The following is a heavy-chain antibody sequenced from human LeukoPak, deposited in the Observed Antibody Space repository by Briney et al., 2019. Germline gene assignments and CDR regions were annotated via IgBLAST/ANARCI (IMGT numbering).Heavy chain of an antibody. Sequence: SETLSLTCTLSAGSISTYYWGWLRQPPGKGPEWIGYISYTGNTNYSPSLKTRVIISVDTSNNQFSLRLNSVTSADTAVYYCARVQKSTRCFWYFDLWGRGTLVAVSS. V-gene: IGHV4-59*01. CDR3: ARVQKSTRCFWYFDL. CDR2: ISYTGNT. J-gene: IGHJ2*01. CDR1: AGSISTYY. D-gene: IGHD5/OR15-5a*01.